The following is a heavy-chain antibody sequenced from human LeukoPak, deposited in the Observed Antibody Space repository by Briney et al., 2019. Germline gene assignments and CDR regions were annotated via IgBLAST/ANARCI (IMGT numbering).Heavy chain of an antibody. Sequence: SETLSLTCTVSGGSISSYYWSWIRQRPGKGLEWIGYIYYSGSTNYNPSLKSRVTISVDTSKNQFSLKLSSVTAADTAVYYCASSGYSSGWYASCFDYWGQGTLVTVSS. V-gene: IGHV4-59*01. CDR3: ASSGYSSGWYASCFDY. J-gene: IGHJ4*02. D-gene: IGHD6-19*01. CDR2: IYYSGST. CDR1: GGSISSYY.